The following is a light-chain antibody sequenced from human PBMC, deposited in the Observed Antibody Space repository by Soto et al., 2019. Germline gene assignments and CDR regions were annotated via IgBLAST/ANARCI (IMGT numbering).Light chain of an antibody. CDR2: EGS. Sequence: QSALTQPASVSGSPEQSITISCTGTSSDVGAYNLVSWYQQHPGKAPKLIIYEGSKRPSGISHRFSGSKSDNTASLTISGLRAEDEAHYHCCSYAGSRTLVFGGGTKVTVL. J-gene: IGLJ3*02. V-gene: IGLV2-23*01. CDR3: CSYAGSRTLV. CDR1: SSDVGAYNL.